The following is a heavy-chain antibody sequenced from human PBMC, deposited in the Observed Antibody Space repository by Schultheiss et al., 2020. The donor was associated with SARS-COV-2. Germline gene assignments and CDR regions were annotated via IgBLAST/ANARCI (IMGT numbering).Heavy chain of an antibody. CDR3: ARESYYDSSGPPFDY. V-gene: IGHV5-51*01. J-gene: IGHJ4*02. CDR1: GYSFTSYW. CDR2: IYPGDSDT. Sequence: GGSLRLSCKSSGYSFTSYWIGWVRQMPGKGLEWMGIIYPGDSDTRYSPSFQGQVTISADKSISTAYLQWSSLKASDTAMYYCARESYYDSSGPPFDYWGQGTLVTVSS. D-gene: IGHD3-22*01.